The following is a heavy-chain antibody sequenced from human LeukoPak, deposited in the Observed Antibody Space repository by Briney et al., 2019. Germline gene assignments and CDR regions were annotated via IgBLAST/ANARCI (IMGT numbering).Heavy chain of an antibody. CDR1: GFTFSNYV. J-gene: IGHJ4*02. D-gene: IGHD6-19*01. V-gene: IGHV3-33*01. Sequence: PGTSLRLSCAASGFTFSNYVMHWVRQAPGKGLEWVALTWSDGSTKYSADSVKGRFTISRDNSKNTLYLQMNSLRAEDTAVYYCARDFRYSSGWYFLFDYWGQGTLVTVSS. CDR2: TWSDGSTK. CDR3: ARDFRYSSGWYFLFDY.